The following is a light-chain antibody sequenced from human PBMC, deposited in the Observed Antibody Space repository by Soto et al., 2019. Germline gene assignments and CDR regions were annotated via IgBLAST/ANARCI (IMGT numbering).Light chain of an antibody. J-gene: IGKJ1*01. Sequence: EIVLAQSLGTLSFSPLERGIIYCRASQDVGSNVAWYQQKPGQAPRLLIYGASTRATGIPARFSGSGSGTEFTLTISSLQSEDFAVYYCQQYGNSRGTFGQGTKVDIK. CDR2: GAS. CDR1: QDVGSN. V-gene: IGKV3-15*01. CDR3: QQYGNSRGT.